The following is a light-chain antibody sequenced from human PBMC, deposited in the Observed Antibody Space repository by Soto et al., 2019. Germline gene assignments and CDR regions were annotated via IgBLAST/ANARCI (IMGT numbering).Light chain of an antibody. CDR1: QGIGTA. J-gene: IGKJ1*01. CDR2: TAS. CDR3: QKYDRAPT. V-gene: IGKV1-27*01. Sequence: DIQMTQSPFSVSASVGDRVTITCRPSQGIGTALAWYQQKPGAVPKLLVHTASTLQSGVPSRFSGSGSGTDFTLTISSLQPEDVATYYCQKYDRAPTFGPGTKVAIK.